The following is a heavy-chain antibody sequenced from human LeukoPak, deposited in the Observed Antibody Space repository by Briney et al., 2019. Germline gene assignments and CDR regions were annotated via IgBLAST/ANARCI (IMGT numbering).Heavy chain of an antibody. J-gene: IGHJ1*01. D-gene: IGHD3-22*01. CDR1: GFTFSSYA. CDR3: AKDIHSSGYYYEYFQH. V-gene: IGHV3-23*01. CDR2: ISGSGGST. Sequence: GGSLRLSCAASGFTFSSYAMSWVRQAPGKGLEWVSAISGSGGSTYYADSVKGRFTISRDNSKNTLYLQMNSLRAEDTAVYYCAKDIHSSGYYYEYFQHWGQGTLVTVSS.